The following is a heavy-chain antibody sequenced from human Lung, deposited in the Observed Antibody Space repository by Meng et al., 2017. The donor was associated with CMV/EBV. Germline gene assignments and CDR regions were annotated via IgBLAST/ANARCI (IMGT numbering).Heavy chain of an antibody. CDR2: ISSSGSSM. J-gene: IGHJ6*02. CDR1: TFSLSDYS. V-gene: IGHV3-11*01. Sequence: SXAASTFSLSDYSMSWIRQAPGRGLEWLSYISSSGSSMYYADSVRGRFTISRDNAKRSLYLQMNGLRAEDTAVYYCARNYEFWSGYLMDVLGQGXTVTVSS. CDR3: ARNYEFWSGYLMDV. D-gene: IGHD3-3*01.